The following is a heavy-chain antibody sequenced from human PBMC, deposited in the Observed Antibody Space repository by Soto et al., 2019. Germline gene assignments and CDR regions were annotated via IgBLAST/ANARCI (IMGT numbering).Heavy chain of an antibody. Sequence: SGPTLVNPTPTLTLTCTFSGFSLSTSGVGVGWIRQPPGKALEWLALIYWNDDKRYSPSLKSRLTITQDTSKNQVVLTMTNMDPVDTATYYCARGYSSRWYALDAFDIWGQGTMVTVSS. CDR1: GFSLSTSGVG. V-gene: IGHV2-5*01. D-gene: IGHD6-13*01. CDR2: IYWNDDK. J-gene: IGHJ3*02. CDR3: ARGYSSRWYALDAFDI.